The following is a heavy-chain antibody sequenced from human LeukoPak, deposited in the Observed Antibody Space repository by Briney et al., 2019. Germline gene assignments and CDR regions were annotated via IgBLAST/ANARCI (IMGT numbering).Heavy chain of an antibody. D-gene: IGHD3-16*01. CDR2: IYYSGST. Sequence: PSETLSLTCIVSGGSISSYYWSWVRQPPGKKREGTGNIYYSGSTNYNPSLKSRVTISVDTSKNQFSLKLSSVTAADTAVYYCARDLWEGAFDIWGQGTMVTVSS. CDR1: GGSISSYY. J-gene: IGHJ3*02. CDR3: ARDLWEGAFDI. V-gene: IGHV4-59*01.